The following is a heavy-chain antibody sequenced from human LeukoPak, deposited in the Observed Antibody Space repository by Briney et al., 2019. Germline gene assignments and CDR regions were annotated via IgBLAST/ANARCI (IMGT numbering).Heavy chain of an antibody. CDR2: ISSSSGYI. J-gene: IGHJ4*02. V-gene: IGHV3-21*01. CDR1: GFTFSSYS. D-gene: IGHD2-21*02. CDR3: ARDLKDIVVVTAMAVGFDY. Sequence: GGSLRLSCAASGFTFSSYSMNWVRQAPGKGLEWVSSISSSSGYIYYADSVKGRFTISRDNAKNSLYLQMNSLRAEDTAVYYCARDLKDIVVVTAMAVGFDYWGQGTLVTVSS.